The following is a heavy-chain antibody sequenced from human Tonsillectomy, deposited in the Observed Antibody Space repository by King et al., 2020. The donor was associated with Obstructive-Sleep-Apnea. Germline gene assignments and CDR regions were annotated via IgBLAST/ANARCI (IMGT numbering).Heavy chain of an antibody. CDR1: GFSLSNARMG. V-gene: IGHV2-26*01. Sequence: TLKESGPVLVKPTETLTLTCTVSGFSLSNARMGVSWIRQPPGKALEWLAHIFSNDEKSYSTSLKSRHTISKDTSKSQVVLTMTNMDPVDTATYYCARTSSADYYDFWSGYYYYFDYWGQGTLVTVSS. CDR2: IFSNDEK. D-gene: IGHD3-3*01. J-gene: IGHJ4*02. CDR3: ARTSSADYYDFWSGYYYYFDY.